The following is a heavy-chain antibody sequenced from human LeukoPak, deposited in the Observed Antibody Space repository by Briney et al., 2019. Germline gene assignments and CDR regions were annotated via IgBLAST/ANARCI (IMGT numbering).Heavy chain of an antibody. CDR3: ARVSRLGPLDY. Sequence: GGSQRLSCAASGFTFSSYWMSWVRQAPGKGLEWVANIKQDGSEKYYVDSVKGRFTISRDNAKNSLYLQMNSLRAEDTAVYYCARVSRLGPLDYWGQGTLVTVSS. CDR2: IKQDGSEK. D-gene: IGHD4-11*01. V-gene: IGHV3-7*01. J-gene: IGHJ4*02. CDR1: GFTFSSYW.